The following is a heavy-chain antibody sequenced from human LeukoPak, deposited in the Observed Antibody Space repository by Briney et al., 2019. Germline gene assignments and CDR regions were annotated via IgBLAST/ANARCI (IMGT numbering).Heavy chain of an antibody. Sequence: AAVKVSCKASGYTFTDYYMHWVRQAPGQGLDWMGWINPHSGRTNYAKKFQGRVTMTRDTSISTVYMEVSRLRSNDTAVYYCARDSSYSSSLYYFEYWGQGTLVTVSS. CDR3: ARDSSYSSSLYYFEY. CDR2: INPHSGRT. J-gene: IGHJ4*02. D-gene: IGHD6-6*01. CDR1: GYTFTDYY. V-gene: IGHV1-2*02.